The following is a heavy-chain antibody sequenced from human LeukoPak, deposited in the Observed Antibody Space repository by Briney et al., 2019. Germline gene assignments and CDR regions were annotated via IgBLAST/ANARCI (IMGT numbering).Heavy chain of an antibody. Sequence: SSETLSLTCTVAGGSISSDSYYWAWIRQPPGKGLEWIASIYYSGSTYYNPSLKSRVTISVDTSRNQSSLKLSSVTAADTAVYYCASLAVAGLSEGYWGQGTLVIVSS. CDR1: GGSISSDSYY. CDR3: ASLAVAGLSEGY. V-gene: IGHV4-39*01. J-gene: IGHJ4*02. CDR2: IYYSGST. D-gene: IGHD6-19*01.